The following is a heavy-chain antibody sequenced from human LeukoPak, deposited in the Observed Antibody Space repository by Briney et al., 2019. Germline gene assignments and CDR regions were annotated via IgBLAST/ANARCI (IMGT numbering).Heavy chain of an antibody. V-gene: IGHV3-7*01. CDR3: AREGMISVAGNPLDY. D-gene: IGHD6-19*01. CDR2: VKQDSSQK. J-gene: IGHJ4*02. Sequence: GGSPRLSCAASGFTFSNYWMTWVRQAPGKGLEWVANVKQDSSQKYYVDSVKGRFTISRDNAKTSLYLQLNSLRAEDTAVYYCAREGMISVAGNPLDYWGQGTLVTVSS. CDR1: GFTFSNYW.